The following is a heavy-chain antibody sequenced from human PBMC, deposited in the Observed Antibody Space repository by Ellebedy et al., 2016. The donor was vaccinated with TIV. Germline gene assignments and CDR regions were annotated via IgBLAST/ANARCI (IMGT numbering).Heavy chain of an antibody. V-gene: IGHV3-21*01. Sequence: PGGSLRLSCAASGFTFTSYTMNWVRQAPGKGLEWVSYISSSSSDIYYADSVKGRFTISRDNAKKSLYLQMNSLRAEDTAVYYCAKDQIPFVDWGQGTLVTVSS. CDR3: AKDQIPFVD. D-gene: IGHD3-3*02. J-gene: IGHJ4*02. CDR2: ISSSSSDI. CDR1: GFTFTSYT.